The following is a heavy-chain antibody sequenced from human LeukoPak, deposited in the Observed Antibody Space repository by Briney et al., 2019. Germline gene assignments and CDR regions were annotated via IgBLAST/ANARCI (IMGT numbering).Heavy chain of an antibody. CDR1: GGSISSGDYY. D-gene: IGHD2-2*01. Sequence: PSETLSLTCTVSGGSISSGDYYWSWIRQPPGKGLEWIGYIYYSGSTYYNPSLKSRVTISVDTSKNQFSLKLSSVTAADTAVYYCAREGVVPAATSFDYWGQGTLVTVSS. J-gene: IGHJ4*02. CDR2: IYYSGST. CDR3: AREGVVPAATSFDY. V-gene: IGHV4-30-4*01.